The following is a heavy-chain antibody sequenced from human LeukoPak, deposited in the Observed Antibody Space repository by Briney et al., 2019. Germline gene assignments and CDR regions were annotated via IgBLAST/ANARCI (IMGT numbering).Heavy chain of an antibody. CDR1: GFTFSSYG. Sequence: GGSLRLSCAASGFTFSSYGMHWVRQAPGKGLEWVAVIWYDGSNKYYADSVKGRFTISRDNSKNTLYLQMNSLRAEDTAVYYCAKEGVEMATIRGYYFDYWGQGTLVTVSS. CDR3: AKEGVEMATIRGYYFDY. D-gene: IGHD5-24*01. V-gene: IGHV3-30*02. J-gene: IGHJ4*02. CDR2: IWYDGSNK.